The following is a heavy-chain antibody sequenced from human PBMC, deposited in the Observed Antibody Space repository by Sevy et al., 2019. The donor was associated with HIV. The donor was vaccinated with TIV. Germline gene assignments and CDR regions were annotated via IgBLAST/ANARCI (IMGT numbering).Heavy chain of an antibody. D-gene: IGHD2-15*01. CDR2: ISSSSSTI. V-gene: IGHV3-48*02. CDR3: ARVGSFCSGGSCYSSYYYYYYMDV. J-gene: IGHJ6*03. CDR1: GFTFSSYS. Sequence: GGSLRLSCAASGFTFSSYSMNWVRQAPGKGLEWVSYISSSSSTIYYADSVKGRFTISRDNAKNSLYLQMNSLRDEDTAVYYCARVGSFCSGGSCYSSYYYYYYMDVWGKGTTVTVSS.